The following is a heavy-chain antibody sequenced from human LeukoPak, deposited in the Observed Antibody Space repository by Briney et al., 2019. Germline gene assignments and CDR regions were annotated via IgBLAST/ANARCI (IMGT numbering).Heavy chain of an antibody. V-gene: IGHV1-3*01. Sequence: ASVKVSCKASGYTFTSYAMHWVRQAPGQRLEWMGWINAGNGNTKYSQKLQGRVTITRDTSASTAYMELSSLRSEDTAVYYCARGRSDYWGQGTLVTVSS. CDR1: GYTFTSYA. CDR2: INAGNGNT. J-gene: IGHJ4*02. CDR3: ARGRSDY.